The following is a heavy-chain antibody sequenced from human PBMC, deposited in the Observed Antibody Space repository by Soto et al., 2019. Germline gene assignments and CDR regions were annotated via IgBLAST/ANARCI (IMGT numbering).Heavy chain of an antibody. D-gene: IGHD3-9*01. CDR2: ISGSGDVI. CDR1: GFTFSSYA. V-gene: IGHV3-23*01. Sequence: EVHLLESGGNLVQPGGSLRLSCAASGFTFSSYAMSWLRQAPGKGPEWVSSISGSGDVIHYADSVKGRFTISRDNSKNTLWLQMNSLRAEDTAVYYCAKAIRFLDMALDNWGQGALVTVSS. J-gene: IGHJ4*02. CDR3: AKAIRFLDMALDN.